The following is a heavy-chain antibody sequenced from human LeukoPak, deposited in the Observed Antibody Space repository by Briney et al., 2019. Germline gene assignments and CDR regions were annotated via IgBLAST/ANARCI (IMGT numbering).Heavy chain of an antibody. D-gene: IGHD6-13*01. CDR2: IRYDGSNK. CDR3: ARDRGSSWYDGYFDY. Sequence: GGSLRLSCAASGFTFSSYWMHWVRQAPGKGLEWVAFIRYDGSNKYYADSVKGRFTISRDNSKNTLYLQMNSLRAEDTAVYYCARDRGSSWYDGYFDYWGQGTLVTVSS. V-gene: IGHV3-30*02. J-gene: IGHJ4*02. CDR1: GFTFSSYW.